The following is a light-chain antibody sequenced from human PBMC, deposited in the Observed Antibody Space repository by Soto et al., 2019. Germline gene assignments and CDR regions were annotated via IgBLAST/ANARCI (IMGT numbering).Light chain of an antibody. CDR2: DAS. CDR3: QHMRT. Sequence: DIQMTQTPSTLSASIGDRVTITCRASQDINNWIAWYQQKPGKAPKFLIYDASTLESGVPSRFSGSGFRTEFSLTISSLQPDDFGSYYCQHMRTFGQGTKVDIK. J-gene: IGKJ1*01. CDR1: QDINNW. V-gene: IGKV1-5*01.